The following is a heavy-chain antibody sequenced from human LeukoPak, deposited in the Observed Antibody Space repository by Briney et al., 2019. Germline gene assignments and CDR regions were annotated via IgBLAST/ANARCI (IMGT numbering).Heavy chain of an antibody. D-gene: IGHD6-13*01. J-gene: IGHJ4*02. V-gene: IGHV3-23*01. CDR3: AKVGWQQLVREDDY. CDR1: GFTFSSYA. CDR2: INVSGGSA. Sequence: WGSLRLSCAASGFTFSSYAMSWVRQAPGKGLEWVSAINVSGGSAYYADSAKGRFTISRDNSKNTLYLQMNSLRAEDTAVYYCAKVGWQQLVREDDYWGQGTLVTVST.